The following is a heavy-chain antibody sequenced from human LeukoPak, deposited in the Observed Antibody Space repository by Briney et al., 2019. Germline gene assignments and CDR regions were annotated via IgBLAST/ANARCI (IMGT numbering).Heavy chain of an antibody. CDR3: ARDPGYSGYAYYYYMDV. CDR2: IYYSGST. J-gene: IGHJ6*03. Sequence: PSETLSLTCTVSPYSITNAYYWGWIRQPPGKGLEWIGYIYYSGSTYYNPSLKSRVTISVDTSKNQFSLKLSSVTAADTAVYYCARDPGYSGYAYYYYMDVWGKGTTVTVSS. V-gene: IGHV4-38-2*02. D-gene: IGHD5-12*01. CDR1: PYSITNAYY.